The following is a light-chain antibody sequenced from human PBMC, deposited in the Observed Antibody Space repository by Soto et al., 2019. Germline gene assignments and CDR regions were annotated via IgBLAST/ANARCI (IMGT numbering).Light chain of an antibody. CDR2: VAS. CDR3: QQSYRSPYT. V-gene: IGKV1-39*01. J-gene: IGKJ2*01. CDR1: QSISSY. Sequence: DIQMTQSPSSLSASVGARVTITCRASQSISSYLNWYQQKPGKAPKFLIYVASTLQSGVPSRFRGSGSGTDITLTISSLQPEDFATYYCQQSYRSPYTFGQATKLEIK.